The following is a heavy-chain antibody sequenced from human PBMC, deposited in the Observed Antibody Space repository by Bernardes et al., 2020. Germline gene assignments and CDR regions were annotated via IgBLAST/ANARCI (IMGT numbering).Heavy chain of an antibody. J-gene: IGHJ3*02. CDR3: ARGGYGSGRDAFDI. V-gene: IGHV3-33*01. CDR1: GFTFSSYG. D-gene: IGHD3-10*01. CDR2: IWYDGSNK. Sequence: GSLRLSCAASGFTFSSYGMHWVRQAPGKGLEWVAVIWYDGSNKYYADSVKGRFTISRDNSKNTLYLQMNSLRAEDTAVYYCARGGYGSGRDAFDIWGQGTMVTVSS.